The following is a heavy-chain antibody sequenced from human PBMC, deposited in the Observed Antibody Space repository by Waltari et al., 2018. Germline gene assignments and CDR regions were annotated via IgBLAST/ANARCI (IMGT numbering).Heavy chain of an antibody. Sequence: QVQLQQWGAGLLKPSETLSLTCAVYGGSFSGYYWSWIRQPPGKGLEWIGEINHSGSTNYNPSLKSRVTISVDTSKNQFSLKLSSVTAADTAVYYCARGDYPYYFDYWGQGTLVTVSS. CDR1: GGSFSGYY. D-gene: IGHD4-17*01. V-gene: IGHV4-34*01. CDR2: INHSGST. CDR3: ARGDYPYYFDY. J-gene: IGHJ4*02.